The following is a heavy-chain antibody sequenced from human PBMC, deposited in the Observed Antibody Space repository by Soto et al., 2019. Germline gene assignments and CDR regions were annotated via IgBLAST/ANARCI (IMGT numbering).Heavy chain of an antibody. D-gene: IGHD2-21*02. V-gene: IGHV4-61*01. Sequence: QVQLQESGPGLVKPSETLSLTCTVSGGSVSSGSYYWSWIRQPPGKGLEWIGYIYYSGSTNYNPSLKSRVTISVDTSKNQFSLKLSSVTAADTAVYYCARGVTGDSDYWGQGTLVTVSS. J-gene: IGHJ4*02. CDR3: ARGVTGDSDY. CDR2: IYYSGST. CDR1: GGSVSSGSYY.